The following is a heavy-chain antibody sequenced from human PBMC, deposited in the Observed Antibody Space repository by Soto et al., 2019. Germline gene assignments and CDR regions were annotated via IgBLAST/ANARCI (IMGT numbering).Heavy chain of an antibody. J-gene: IGHJ4*02. CDR1: GGTLSSYA. CDR3: ARGHDYVWGSYRLDH. V-gene: IGHV1-69*12. D-gene: IGHD3-16*02. Sequence: QVQLVQSGAEVKKPGSSVKVSCKASGGTLSSYAISWVRQAPGQGLEWMGGIIPTFATTDNARKFQDRVTITADESMCTVYMELSSLRSEDTAIYYCARGHDYVWGSYRLDHWGQGTQVTVSS. CDR2: IIPTFATT.